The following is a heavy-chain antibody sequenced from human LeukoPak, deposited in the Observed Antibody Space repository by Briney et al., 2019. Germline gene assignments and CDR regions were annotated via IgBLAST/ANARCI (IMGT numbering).Heavy chain of an antibody. CDR2: INHSGST. Sequence: PSETLSLTCAVSGGSISSGGYSWSWIRQPPGKGLEWIGEINHSGSTNYNPSLKSRVTISVDKSKNQFSLKLSSVTAADTAVYYCARGGAAAGTWYFDLWGRGTLVTVSS. J-gene: IGHJ2*01. V-gene: IGHV4-30-2*01. CDR1: GGSISSGGYS. D-gene: IGHD6-13*01. CDR3: ARGGAAAGTWYFDL.